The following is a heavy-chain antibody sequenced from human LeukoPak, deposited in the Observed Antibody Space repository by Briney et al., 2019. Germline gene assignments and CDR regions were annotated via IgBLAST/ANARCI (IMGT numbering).Heavy chain of an antibody. Sequence: SQTLSLTCAVSGGSISSGGYSWSWIRQPPGKGLEWIGYIYHSGSTYYNPSLKSRVTISVDTSKNQFSLKLSSVTAADTAVYYCARLVDDSSSWYFDYWGQGTLVTVSS. V-gene: IGHV4-30-2*03. J-gene: IGHJ4*02. CDR1: GGSISSGGYS. CDR3: ARLVDDSSSWYFDY. D-gene: IGHD6-13*01. CDR2: IYHSGST.